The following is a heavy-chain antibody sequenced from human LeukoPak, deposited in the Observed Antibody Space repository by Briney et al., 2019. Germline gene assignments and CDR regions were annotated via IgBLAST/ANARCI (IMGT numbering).Heavy chain of an antibody. D-gene: IGHD1-20*01. CDR3: ARRGYYNYVPFDY. Sequence: GESLKISCRGSGYSFTNYWIGWVLQLPGKGLEWMVIIYPGDSDTRYSPSFQGQVTISADKSISTAYLQWSGLKASDTAMYYCARRGYYNYVPFDYWGQGTLVTVSS. CDR1: GYSFTNYW. J-gene: IGHJ4*02. V-gene: IGHV5-51*01. CDR2: IYPGDSDT.